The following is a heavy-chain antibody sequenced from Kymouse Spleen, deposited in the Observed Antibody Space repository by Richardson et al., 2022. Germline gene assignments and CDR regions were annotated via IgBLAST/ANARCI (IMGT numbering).Heavy chain of an antibody. Sequence: QVQLQQWGAGLLKPSETLSLTCAVYGGSFSGYYWSWIRQPPGKGLEWIGEINHSGSTNYNPSLKSRVTISVDTSKNQFSLKLSSVTAADTAVYYCARGRQQWLVRGWFDPWGQGTLVTVSS. J-gene: IGHJ5*02. D-gene: IGHD6-19*01. CDR1: GGSFSGYY. CDR3: ARGRQQWLVRGWFDP. CDR2: INHSGST. V-gene: IGHV4-34*01.